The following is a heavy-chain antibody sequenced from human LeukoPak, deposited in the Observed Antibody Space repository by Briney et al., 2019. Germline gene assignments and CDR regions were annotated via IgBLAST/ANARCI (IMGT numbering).Heavy chain of an antibody. CDR3: ARGGGYSSSKYYFDY. Sequence: GASVKVSCKASGYTFTSYYMHWVRQAPGQGLEWMGVINPIGGSTSYAQKFQGRVTMTTDTSTSTGYMDLSSLRSEDTAVYYCARGGGYSSSKYYFDYWGQGTLVTVSS. CDR1: GYTFTSYY. D-gene: IGHD6-13*01. J-gene: IGHJ4*02. V-gene: IGHV1-46*01. CDR2: INPIGGST.